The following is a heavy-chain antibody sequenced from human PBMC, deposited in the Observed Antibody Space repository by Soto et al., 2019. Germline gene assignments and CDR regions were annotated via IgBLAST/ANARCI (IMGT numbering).Heavy chain of an antibody. J-gene: IGHJ4*02. CDR1: GYTFPSYG. CDR3: ARRPAAPHRGIDY. D-gene: IGHD6-6*01. V-gene: IGHV1-18*01. Sequence: ASVKVSCKASGYTFPSYGISWVLQASEQGLEWMGWISAYTGNTNYAQKLQGRVTMTTDTSTSTAYMELRSLRSDDTAVYYCARRPAAPHRGIDYWCQGTLITVS. CDR2: ISAYTGNT.